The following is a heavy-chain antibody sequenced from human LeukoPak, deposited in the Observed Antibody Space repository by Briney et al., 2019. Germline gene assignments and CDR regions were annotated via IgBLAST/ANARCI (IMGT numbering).Heavy chain of an antibody. J-gene: IGHJ3*02. CDR2: MNPNSGNT. V-gene: IGHV1-8*01. CDR1: GYTFTSYD. D-gene: IGHD6-13*01. Sequence: GASVKVSCKASGYTFTSYDINWVRQATGQGLEWMGWMNPNSGNTGYAQKFQGRVTMTRNTSISTAYMELSSLRSEDTVVYYCAIGQQLVRGAFDIWGQGTMVTVSS. CDR3: AIGQQLVRGAFDI.